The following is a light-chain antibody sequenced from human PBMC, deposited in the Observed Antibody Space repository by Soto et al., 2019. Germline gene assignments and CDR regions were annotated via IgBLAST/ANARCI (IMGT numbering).Light chain of an antibody. CDR1: QSLLHSNGYNY. J-gene: IGKJ2*02. CDR2: LGS. Sequence: DIVMTQSPLSLPVTPGEPASISCRSSQSLLHSNGYNYLDWYLQKPGQSPQLLIYLGSNRASGVPDRFSGRGSGTDFRLKISGVEAEDVGVYYCMQALQAPCTFGQGTKLEIK. V-gene: IGKV2-28*01. CDR3: MQALQAPCT.